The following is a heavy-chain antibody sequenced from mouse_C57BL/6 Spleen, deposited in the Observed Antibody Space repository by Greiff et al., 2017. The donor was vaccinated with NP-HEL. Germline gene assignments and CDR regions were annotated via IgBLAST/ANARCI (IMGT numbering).Heavy chain of an antibody. J-gene: IGHJ4*01. V-gene: IGHV1-52*01. D-gene: IGHD1-1*01. CDR2: IDPSDSET. CDR1: GYTFTSYW. CDR3: ARGGTTVGDYAMDY. Sequence: QVQLKQPGAELVRPGSSVKLSCKASGYTFTSYWMHWVKQRPIQGLEWIGNIDPSDSETHYNQKFKDKATLTVDKSSSTAYMQLSSLTSEDSAVYYCARGGTTVGDYAMDYWGQGTSVTVSS.